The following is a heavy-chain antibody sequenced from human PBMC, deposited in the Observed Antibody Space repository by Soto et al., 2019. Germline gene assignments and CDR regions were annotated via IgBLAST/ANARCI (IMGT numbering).Heavy chain of an antibody. Sequence: PSESLSLTCSVSGGSMRSYYWNWLRQPAGKGLEWIGRIYSRGDTNYNPSVKSRVTMSVDTSKNEFSLRLNSVTAADTAVYYCAGIGEDVYYGMDVWGQGTTVTVSS. V-gene: IGHV4-4*07. CDR3: AGIGEDVYYGMDV. J-gene: IGHJ6*02. CDR2: IYSRGDT. CDR1: GGSMRSYY. D-gene: IGHD2-21*01.